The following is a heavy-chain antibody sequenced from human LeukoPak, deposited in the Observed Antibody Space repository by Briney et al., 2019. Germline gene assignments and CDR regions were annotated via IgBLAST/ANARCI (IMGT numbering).Heavy chain of an antibody. Sequence: KPSETLSLTCAVYGGSFSGYYWSWIRQPSGMGLEWIGEINHSGSTNYNPSLKRRVTIPVDTSKSQFSLKLSSVTAADTAVYYCARAQDWYSSREEGDYWGQGTLVTVSS. J-gene: IGHJ4*02. D-gene: IGHD6-13*01. CDR1: GGSFSGYY. CDR2: INHSGST. CDR3: ARAQDWYSSREEGDY. V-gene: IGHV4-34*01.